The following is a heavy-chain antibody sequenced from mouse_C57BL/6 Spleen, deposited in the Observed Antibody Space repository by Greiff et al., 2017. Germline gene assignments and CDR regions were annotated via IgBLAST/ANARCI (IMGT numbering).Heavy chain of an antibody. V-gene: IGHV5-17*01. CDR2: ISSGSSTI. CDR1: GFTFSDYG. J-gene: IGHJ4*01. CDR3: ARRPHYYAMDY. Sequence: VMLVESGGGLVKPGGYLKLSCAASGFTFSDYGMHWVRQAPEQGLEWVAYISSGSSTIYYADTVKGRFTISRDNAKNTLFLQMTSLRAEDTAMYYCARRPHYYAMDYWGQGTSVTVSS.